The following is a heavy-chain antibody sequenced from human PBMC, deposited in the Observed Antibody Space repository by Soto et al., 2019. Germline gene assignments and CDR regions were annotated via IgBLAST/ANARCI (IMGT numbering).Heavy chain of an antibody. CDR3: ARVSRGRAEPGGYYFDY. Sequence: SETLSLTCTVSGGSISSGDYYWSWIRQPPGKGLEWIGYIYYSGSTYYNPSLKSRVTISVDTSKNQFSLKLSSVTAADTAVYYCARVSRGRAEPGGYYFDYWGKGIMVTVSS. CDR2: IYYSGST. V-gene: IGHV4-30-4*01. J-gene: IGHJ4*02. D-gene: IGHD6-13*01. CDR1: GGSISSGDYY.